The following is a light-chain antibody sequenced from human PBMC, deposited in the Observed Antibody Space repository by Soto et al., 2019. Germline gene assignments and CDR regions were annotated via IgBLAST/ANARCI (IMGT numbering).Light chain of an antibody. V-gene: IGKV3-11*01. CDR3: QQRSNWR. J-gene: IGKJ3*01. Sequence: EIVLTQSPATLSLSPGERATLSCRASQSVSSYLAWYQQKPGQAPRLLIYDASTRATGIPARFSGSGSGTDFTLTISSLEPEDFAVYYCQQRSNWRFGPGTKVDIK. CDR2: DAS. CDR1: QSVSSY.